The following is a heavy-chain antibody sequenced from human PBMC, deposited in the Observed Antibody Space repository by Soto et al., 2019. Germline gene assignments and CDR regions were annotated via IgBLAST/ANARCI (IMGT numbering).Heavy chain of an antibody. CDR3: TTDPEAGPDRAPFDP. J-gene: IGHJ5*02. V-gene: IGHV3-15*01. D-gene: IGHD5-18*01. CDR2: IKSKTDGGTT. CDR1: GFTFSNAW. Sequence: PGGSLRLSCAASGFTFSNAWMSWVRQAPGKGLEWVGRIKSKTDGGTTDYAAPVKGRFTISRDDSKNTLYLQMNSLKTEDTAVYYCTTDPEAGPDRAPFDPWGQGTLVTVSS.